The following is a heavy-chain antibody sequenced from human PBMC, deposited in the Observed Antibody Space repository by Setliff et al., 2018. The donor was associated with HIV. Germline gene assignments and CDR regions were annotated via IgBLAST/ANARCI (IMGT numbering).Heavy chain of an antibody. CDR1: GFNFSSHT. Sequence: PGGSLRLSCAASGFNFSSHTMTWIRQAPGKGLEWVGRFKTDGGTTDYAAPVKGRFTISRDDSKTTLYLQMNSLKTEDTAMYYCATGGGRYLHEWAYWGQGTLVTVSS. D-gene: IGHD3-10*01. CDR3: ATGGGRYLHEWAY. V-gene: IGHV3-15*01. CDR2: FKTDGGTT. J-gene: IGHJ4*02.